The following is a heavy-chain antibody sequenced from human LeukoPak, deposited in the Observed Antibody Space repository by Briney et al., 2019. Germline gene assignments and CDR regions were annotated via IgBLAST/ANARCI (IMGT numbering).Heavy chain of an antibody. J-gene: IGHJ4*02. CDR3: ARGGRYSSSWTWGPFDY. D-gene: IGHD6-13*01. Sequence: SETLSITCAVSGGSISSGGYSWSFIRQPPGKGLEWIGYIYHSGSTYYNPSLKSRVTISVDRSKNQFSLKLSSVTATDTAVYYCARGGRYSSSWTWGPFDYWGQGTLVTVSS. V-gene: IGHV4-30-2*01. CDR1: GGSISSGGYS. CDR2: IYHSGST.